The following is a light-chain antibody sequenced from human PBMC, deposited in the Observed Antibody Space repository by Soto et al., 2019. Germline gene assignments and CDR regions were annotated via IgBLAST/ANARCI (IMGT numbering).Light chain of an antibody. CDR1: SCDVGSYNL. J-gene: IGLJ1*01. V-gene: IGLV2-23*01. Sequence: QSVLTQPASVSGSPGQSITISCTGTSCDVGSYNLVSWYQQHPGKAPELMIYEGSKRPSGVSNRFSGSKSGNTASLTISGLQAEDEADYYCCSYAGSAYVFGTGTKVTVL. CDR3: CSYAGSAYV. CDR2: EGS.